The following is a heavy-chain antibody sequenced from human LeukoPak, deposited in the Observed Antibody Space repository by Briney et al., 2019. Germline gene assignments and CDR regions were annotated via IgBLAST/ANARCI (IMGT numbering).Heavy chain of an antibody. CDR3: ARAGLYNWFDP. CDR2: ISYNGSNK. Sequence: PGGSLRLSCAASGFTFSSYAMHGVRQAPGKGLEWVAVISYNGSNKYYADSVKGRFTISRDNSKNTLYLQMNSLRAEDTAVYYCARAGLYNWFDPWGQGTLVTVSS. D-gene: IGHD6-19*01. J-gene: IGHJ5*02. CDR1: GFTFSSYA. V-gene: IGHV3-30-3*01.